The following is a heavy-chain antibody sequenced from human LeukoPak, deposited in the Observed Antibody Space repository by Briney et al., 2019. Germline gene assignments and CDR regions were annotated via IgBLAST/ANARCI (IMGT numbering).Heavy chain of an antibody. D-gene: IGHD2-15*01. Sequence: GASVKVSCKASGGTFSSYAISWVRQAPGQGLEWMGGIIPIFGTANYAQKFQGRVTITADESTSTAYMELSSLRSKDTAVYYCARDRYCSGGSCYSDAFDIWGQGTMVTVTS. CDR2: IIPIFGTA. J-gene: IGHJ3*02. CDR3: ARDRYCSGGSCYSDAFDI. CDR1: GGTFSSYA. V-gene: IGHV1-69*13.